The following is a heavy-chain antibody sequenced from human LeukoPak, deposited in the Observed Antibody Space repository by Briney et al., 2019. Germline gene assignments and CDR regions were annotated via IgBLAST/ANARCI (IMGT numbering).Heavy chain of an antibody. J-gene: IGHJ4*02. CDR1: GYTFTGYY. V-gene: IGHV1-2*02. Sequence: ASVKVSCKASGYTFTGYYMHWVRQAPGQGLEWMGWINPYSGGTNYAQKFQGRVTMTRDTSISTAYMELSRLRSDDTAVYYCARARIVVVPAATDWGQGTLVTVSS. D-gene: IGHD2-2*01. CDR2: INPYSGGT. CDR3: ARARIVVVPAATD.